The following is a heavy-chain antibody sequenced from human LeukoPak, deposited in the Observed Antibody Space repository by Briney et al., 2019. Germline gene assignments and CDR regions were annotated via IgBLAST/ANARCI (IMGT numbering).Heavy chain of an antibody. CDR3: ARDERSIQFNY. V-gene: IGHV3-23*01. D-gene: IGHD2-21*01. CDR2: IVGSGVTT. J-gene: IGHJ4*02. CDR1: GFTFSNYG. Sequence: GGTLRLSCVASGFTFSNYGMNWVRQAPGKGLEWVSGIVGSGVTTYYADSVKGRFTISRDNSKSTLYLQLNSLRAEDTAIYYCARDERSIQFNYWGQETLVTVSS.